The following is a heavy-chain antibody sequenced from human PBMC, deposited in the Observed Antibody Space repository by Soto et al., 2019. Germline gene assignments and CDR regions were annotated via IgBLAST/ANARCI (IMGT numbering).Heavy chain of an antibody. CDR3: AKTPIGGTTGLDY. J-gene: IGHJ4*02. Sequence: GGSLRLSCAASGFTFSSYAMRWVRQAPGKGLEWVSAISGSGGSTFYADSVKGRFTISRDNSKNTLYLQMNSLRAEDTAVYYCAKTPIGGTTGLDYWGQGTLVTVPQ. CDR1: GFTFSSYA. V-gene: IGHV3-23*01. D-gene: IGHD1-1*01. CDR2: ISGSGGST.